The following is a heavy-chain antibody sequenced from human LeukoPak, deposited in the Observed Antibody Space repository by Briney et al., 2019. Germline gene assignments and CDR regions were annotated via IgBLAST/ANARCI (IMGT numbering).Heavy chain of an antibody. CDR3: ARDQVGSYRWFDP. V-gene: IGHV4-59*01. CDR2: IYYSGST. Sequence: SETLSLTCTVSGGSISSYYWSWIRQPPGKGLEWIGYIYYSGSTNYNPSLKSRVTISVDTSKNQFSLKLSSVTAADTAVYYCARDQVGSYRWFDPWGQGTLVTVSS. CDR1: GGSISSYY. D-gene: IGHD1-26*01. J-gene: IGHJ5*02.